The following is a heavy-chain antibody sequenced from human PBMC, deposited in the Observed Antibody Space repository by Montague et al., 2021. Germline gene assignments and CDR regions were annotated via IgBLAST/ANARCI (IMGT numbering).Heavy chain of an antibody. D-gene: IGHD3-10*01. CDR1: GFPFSNAW. CDR2: IKSKTDGGTT. J-gene: IGHJ4*02. CDR3: TTGTELWFGESSRPGY. Sequence: SLSLSLSASGFPFSNAWMTWVRQAPGKGLEWVGRIKSKTDGGTTDYVASVKGRFTISRDDSKNMLYLQMNSLQIGDTAVYYCTTGTELWFGESSRPGYWGQGTQVTVSS. V-gene: IGHV3-15*01.